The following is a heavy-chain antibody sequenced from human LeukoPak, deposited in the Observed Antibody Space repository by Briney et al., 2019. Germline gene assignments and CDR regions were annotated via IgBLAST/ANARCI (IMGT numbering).Heavy chain of an antibody. CDR1: GGSISSSSYY. J-gene: IGHJ4*02. D-gene: IGHD1-26*01. V-gene: IGHV4-39*07. CDR3: ARKIVGATSSFDY. Sequence: SETLSLTCTVSGGSISSSSYYWGWIRQPPGKGLEWIGEINHSGSTNYNPSLKSRVTISVDTSKNQFSLKLSSVAAADTAVYYCARKIVGATSSFDYWGQGTLVTVSS. CDR2: INHSGST.